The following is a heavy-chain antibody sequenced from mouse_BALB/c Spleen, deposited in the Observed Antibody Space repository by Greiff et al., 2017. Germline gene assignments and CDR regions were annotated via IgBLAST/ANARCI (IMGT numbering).Heavy chain of an antibody. CDR2: INPSNGRT. D-gene: IGHD2-4*01. CDR3: AREGVGYDHDSYFDY. Sequence: VQLQQPGAELVKPGASVKLSCKASGYTFTSYWMHWVKQRPGQGLEWIGEINPSNGRTNYNEKFKSKATLTVDKSSSTAYMQLSSLTSEDSAVYYCAREGVGYDHDSYFDYWGQGTTLTVSS. V-gene: IGHV1S81*02. J-gene: IGHJ2*01. CDR1: GYTFTSYW.